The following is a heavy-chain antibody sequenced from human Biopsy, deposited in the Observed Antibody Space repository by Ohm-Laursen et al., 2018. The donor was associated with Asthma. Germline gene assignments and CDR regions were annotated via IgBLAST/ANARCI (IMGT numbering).Heavy chain of an antibody. V-gene: IGHV1-3*01. D-gene: IGHD3-9*01. J-gene: IGHJ3*02. CDR2: INAGNGNT. Sequence: GASVKVSCKASGYTFINYAIHWVRQAPGQRLEWMGWINAGNGNTKYSQKFQGRVTISRDPSASTAYMDLSSLRSEDTAVYYCARTYYDFLTGQVNDAFAMWGQGTMVTVSS. CDR3: ARTYYDFLTGQVNDAFAM. CDR1: GYTFINYA.